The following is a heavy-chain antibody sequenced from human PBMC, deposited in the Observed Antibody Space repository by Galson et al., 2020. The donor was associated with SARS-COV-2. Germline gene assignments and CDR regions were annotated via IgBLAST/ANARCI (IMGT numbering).Heavy chain of an antibody. CDR2: INPNSGGT. D-gene: IGHD3-9*01. CDR1: GYTFTGYY. Sequence: ASVKVSCKASGYTFTGYYMHWVRQAPGQGLEWMGRINPNSGGTNYAQKFQGRVTMTRDTSISTAYMELSRLRSDDTAVYYCARQRLRYFDWTTHGSPEFDYWGQGTLVTVSS. CDR3: ARQRLRYFDWTTHGSPEFDY. V-gene: IGHV1-2*06. J-gene: IGHJ4*02.